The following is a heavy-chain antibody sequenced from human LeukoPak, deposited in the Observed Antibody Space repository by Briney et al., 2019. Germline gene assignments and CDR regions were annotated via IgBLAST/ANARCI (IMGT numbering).Heavy chain of an antibody. CDR3: ARDTTYTIFGVVISREYDY. Sequence: GGSLRLSCAASGFTFSTYSMNWVRQAPGKGLEWVSSISSSSSYIYYADSVKGRFTNSRDNAKNSLYLQMNSLRAEDTAVYYCARDTTYTIFGVVISREYDYWGQGTLVTVSS. CDR1: GFTFSTYS. J-gene: IGHJ4*02. CDR2: ISSSSSYI. V-gene: IGHV3-21*01. D-gene: IGHD3-3*01.